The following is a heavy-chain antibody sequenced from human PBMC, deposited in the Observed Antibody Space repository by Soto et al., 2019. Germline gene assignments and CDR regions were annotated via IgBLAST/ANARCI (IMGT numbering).Heavy chain of an antibody. CDR1: GFSLSTHYEG. J-gene: IGHJ4*01. Sequence: GPTLVHPPQTLPLPCTFSGFSLSTHYEGVGWIRQPPGKALEWLALIYWNDDKRYSPSLRTRLTITQDTSNNRVVLTMTNMDPDDTATYYCSRKLAAAMAGQSLAFDHWGQGILVTVSS. CDR2: IYWNDDK. V-gene: IGHV2-5*01. CDR3: SRKLAAAMAGQSLAFDH. D-gene: IGHD6-19*01.